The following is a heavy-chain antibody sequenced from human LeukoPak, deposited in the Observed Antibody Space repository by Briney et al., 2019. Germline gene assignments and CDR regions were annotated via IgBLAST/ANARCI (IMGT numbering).Heavy chain of an antibody. Sequence: ASVKVSCKASGYTFTGYYMHWVRQAPGQGLEWMGWINPNSGGTNYAQKFQGRVTMTRDTSISTAYMELSRLRSDDTAVYYCARDHHSGSYYNWFDPWGQGTLVTVSS. CDR2: INPNSGGT. CDR3: ARDHHSGSYYNWFDP. CDR1: GYTFTGYY. D-gene: IGHD3-10*01. J-gene: IGHJ5*02. V-gene: IGHV1-2*02.